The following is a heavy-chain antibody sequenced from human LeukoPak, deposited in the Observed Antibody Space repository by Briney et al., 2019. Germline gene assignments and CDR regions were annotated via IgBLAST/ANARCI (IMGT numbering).Heavy chain of an antibody. V-gene: IGHV3-30*18. CDR1: GFTFSSYG. CDR2: ISYDGSNK. D-gene: IGHD6-13*01. CDR3: AKDSGQQLVRGDLSWFDP. J-gene: IGHJ5*02. Sequence: GGTLRLSCAASGFTFSSYGMHWVRQAPGKGLEWVAVISYDGSNKYYADSVKGRFTISRDNSKNTLYLQMNSLRAEDTAVYYCAKDSGQQLVRGDLSWFDPWGQGTLVTVSS.